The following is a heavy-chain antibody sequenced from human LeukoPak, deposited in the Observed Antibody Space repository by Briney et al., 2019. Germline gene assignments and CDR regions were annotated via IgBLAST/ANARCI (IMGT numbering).Heavy chain of an antibody. D-gene: IGHD3-22*01. J-gene: IGHJ4*02. CDR2: ISAYNGNT. CDR3: ARARRNYYDSSGYYGGWYFDY. CDR1: GYTFTSYG. Sequence: ASVKVSCKASGYTFTSYGISWVRQAPGQGLEWMGWISAYNGNTNYAQKLQGRVTMTTDTSTSTAYMELRSLRSDDTAVYYCARARRNYYDSSGYYGGWYFDYWGQGTLVTVSS. V-gene: IGHV1-18*01.